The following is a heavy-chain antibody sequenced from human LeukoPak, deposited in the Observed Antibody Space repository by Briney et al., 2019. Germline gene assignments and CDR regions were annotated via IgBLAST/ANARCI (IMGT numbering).Heavy chain of an antibody. CDR2: INSDGSST. J-gene: IGHJ5*02. V-gene: IGHV3-74*01. D-gene: IGHD6-13*01. CDR3: ARTGVYNWFDP. Sequence: GGSLRLSCAASGFTFSSYWMHWVRHAPGKGLVWVSRINSDGSSTSYADSVKGRCTISRDNAKNTLYLQMNSLRAEDTAVYYCARTGVYNWFDPWGQGTLVTVSS. CDR1: GFTFSSYW.